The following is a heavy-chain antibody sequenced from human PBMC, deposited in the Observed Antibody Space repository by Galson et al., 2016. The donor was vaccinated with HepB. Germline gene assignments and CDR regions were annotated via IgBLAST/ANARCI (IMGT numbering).Heavy chain of an antibody. J-gene: IGHJ4*02. Sequence: SLRLSCAASGFSFSNYGMHWVRQAPGKGLEWVAVVSSGGTTQYYADSVKGRFTISGDNSKSTLYLQMDSLRIDATAVYYCAREGGTSGTYRYSFDYWGQGTLVTVSS. CDR3: AREGGTSGTYRYSFDY. V-gene: IGHV3-30*03. CDR1: GFSFSNYG. D-gene: IGHD1-26*01. CDR2: VSSGGTTQ.